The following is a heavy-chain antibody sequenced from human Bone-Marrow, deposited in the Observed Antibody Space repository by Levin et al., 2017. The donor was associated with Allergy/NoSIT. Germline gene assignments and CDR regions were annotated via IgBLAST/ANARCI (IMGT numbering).Heavy chain of an antibody. CDR3: ARNIGLELRNWFDP. V-gene: IGHV1-69*01. CDR1: GGTFSNYA. CDR2: IIPIFGSA. J-gene: IGHJ5*02. D-gene: IGHD1-7*01. Sequence: KISCKASGGTFSNYAISWVRQAPGQGLEWMGGIIPIFGSANYAQKFQGRVTITADESSTTAYMELSSLKSDDTAVYYCARNIGLELRNWFDPWGQGTQVTVSS.